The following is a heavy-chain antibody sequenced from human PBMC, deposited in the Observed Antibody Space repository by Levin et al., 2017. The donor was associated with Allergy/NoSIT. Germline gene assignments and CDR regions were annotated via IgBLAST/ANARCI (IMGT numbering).Heavy chain of an antibody. CDR1: GFTFSSYA. D-gene: IGHD1-1*01. Sequence: LSLTCAASGFTFSSYALHWVRQAPGKGLKWVAVISYDGSNKYYADSVKGRFTISRDNSKNTLYLQMNSLRGEDTAVYYCERGGFTTEWQNDYWGQGTLVTVSS. J-gene: IGHJ4*02. CDR2: ISYDGSNK. CDR3: ERGGFTTEWQNDY. V-gene: IGHV3-30-3*01.